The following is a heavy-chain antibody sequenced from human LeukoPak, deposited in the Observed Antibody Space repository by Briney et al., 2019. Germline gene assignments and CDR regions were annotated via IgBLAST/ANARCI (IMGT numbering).Heavy chain of an antibody. CDR1: GFTFSDYY. J-gene: IGHJ4*02. CDR3: ARDVGSSWLYYFDY. V-gene: IGHV3-11*01. CDR2: ISSSGSTI. D-gene: IGHD6-13*01. Sequence: GGSLRLSCAASGFTFSDYYMSWIRQAPGKGLEWVSYISSSGSTIYYADSVKGRFNISRDNAKNSLYLQMNSLRAEDTAVYYCARDVGSSWLYYFDYWGQGTLVTVSS.